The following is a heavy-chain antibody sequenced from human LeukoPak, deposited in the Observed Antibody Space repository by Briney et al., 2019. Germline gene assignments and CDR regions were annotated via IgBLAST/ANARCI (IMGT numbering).Heavy chain of an antibody. CDR1: GASIGSTTYY. D-gene: IGHD5-12*01. J-gene: IGHJ3*02. CDR2: IYDGGST. Sequence: PSETLSLTCTVSGASIGSTTYYWDWFRQPPGKGLEWFGNIYDGGSTHYNPSLKSRLTMSVDTSKNHFSMRLNSVPAADTAIYYCATHRRPGCGGYENAFEIWGQGTMVTVSS. V-gene: IGHV4-39*01. CDR3: ATHRRPGCGGYENAFEI.